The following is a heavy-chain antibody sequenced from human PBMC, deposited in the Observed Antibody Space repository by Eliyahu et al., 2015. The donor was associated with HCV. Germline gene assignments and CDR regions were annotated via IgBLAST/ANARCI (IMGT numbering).Heavy chain of an antibody. J-gene: IGHJ5*02. V-gene: IGHV4-59*01. D-gene: IGHD6-19*01. Sequence: QVQLQESGPGLVKPSETLSLTCXVPGGSXTTXXWSWIRQPPGKGLEWVGYIXXSGSTNYXPSLKSRVTISIDTSKNQFSLNLTSVTAADTAVYYCASGGGGIAVAGTGGWFDPWGQGTLVTVSS. CDR2: IXXSGST. CDR1: GGSXTTXX. CDR3: ASGGGGIAVAGTGGWFDP.